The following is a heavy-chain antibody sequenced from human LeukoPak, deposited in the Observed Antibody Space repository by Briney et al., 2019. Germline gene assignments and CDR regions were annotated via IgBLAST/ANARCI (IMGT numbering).Heavy chain of an antibody. Sequence: PSETLSLTCTVSGGSISSGGSYWSWIRQHPGKGLEWIGYIYYSGSTYYNPSLKGRVTISVDTSKNQFSLKLSSVTAADTAVYYCARGYDSSGYYDYWGQGTLVTVSP. CDR3: ARGYDSSGYYDY. CDR2: IYYSGST. D-gene: IGHD3-22*01. V-gene: IGHV4-31*03. CDR1: GGSISSGGSY. J-gene: IGHJ4*02.